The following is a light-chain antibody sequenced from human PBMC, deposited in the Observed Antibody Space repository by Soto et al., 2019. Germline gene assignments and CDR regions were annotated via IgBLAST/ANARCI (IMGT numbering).Light chain of an antibody. J-gene: IGKJ5*01. V-gene: IGKV3D-20*01. CDR3: QQYGSSPPIT. CDR1: QSVSSSY. Sequence: EIVLTQSPATLSLSPGERATLSCGASQSVSSSYLAWYQQKPGLAPRLLIYAASSRATGIPDKLSGSGSGTDFTLTISRLEPEDFAVYYCQQYGSSPPITFGQGTRLEIK. CDR2: AAS.